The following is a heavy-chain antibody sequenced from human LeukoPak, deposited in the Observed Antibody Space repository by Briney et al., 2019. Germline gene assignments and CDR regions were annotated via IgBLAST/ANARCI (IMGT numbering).Heavy chain of an antibody. D-gene: IGHD6-19*01. CDR2: IRYDGSNK. CDR3: AKPLAVAGTGDAFDI. Sequence: PGGSLRLSCAASGFTFSSYAMSWVRQAPGKGLEWVAFIRYDGSNKYYADSVKGRFTISRDNSKNTLYLQMNSLRAEDTAVYYCAKPLAVAGTGDAFDIWGQGTMVTVSS. CDR1: GFTFSSYA. V-gene: IGHV3-30*02. J-gene: IGHJ3*02.